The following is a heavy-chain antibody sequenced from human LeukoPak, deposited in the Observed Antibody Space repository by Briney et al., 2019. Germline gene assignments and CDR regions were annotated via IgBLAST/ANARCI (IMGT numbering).Heavy chain of an antibody. CDR1: GGSISSYY. CDR3: ARGAPMWDGYNWEFDY. Sequence: SETLSLTCTVSGGSISSYYWSWIRQPPGKGLEWIGYIYYSGSTNYNPSLKSRVTISVDTSKNQFSLKLSSVTAADTAVYYCARGAPMWDGYNWEFDYWGQGTLVTVSS. D-gene: IGHD5-24*01. J-gene: IGHJ4*02. CDR2: IYYSGST. V-gene: IGHV4-59*01.